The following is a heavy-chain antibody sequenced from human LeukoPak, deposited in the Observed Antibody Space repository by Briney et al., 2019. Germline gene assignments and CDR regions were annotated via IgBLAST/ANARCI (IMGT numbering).Heavy chain of an antibody. Sequence: ASVKVSCKASGYTFTSYYMHWVRQAPGQGLEWMGIINPSGGCTSYAQKYQGRVTMTRDTSTSTVYMELSSLRSEDTAVYYCARSGGSYHFVYWGQGTLVTVSS. V-gene: IGHV1-46*01. CDR2: INPSGGCT. CDR1: GYTFTSYY. D-gene: IGHD1-26*01. CDR3: ARSGGSYHFVY. J-gene: IGHJ4*02.